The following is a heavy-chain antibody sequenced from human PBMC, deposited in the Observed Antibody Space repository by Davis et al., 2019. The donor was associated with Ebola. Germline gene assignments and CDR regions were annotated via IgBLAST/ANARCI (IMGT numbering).Heavy chain of an antibody. CDR2: INHSGST. CDR1: GGSFSGYY. V-gene: IGHV4-34*01. CDR3: ARNRGWYGY. J-gene: IGHJ4*02. D-gene: IGHD6-19*01. Sequence: GSLRLSCAVYGGSFSGYYWSWIRQPPGKGLEWIGEINHSGSTSYNPSLKSRVTISVDTSKNQFSLKLSSVTAADTAVYYCARNRGWYGYWGQGTLVTVSS.